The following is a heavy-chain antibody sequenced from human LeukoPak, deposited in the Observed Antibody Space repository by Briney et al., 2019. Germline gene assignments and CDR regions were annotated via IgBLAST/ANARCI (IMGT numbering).Heavy chain of an antibody. V-gene: IGHV4-39*07. J-gene: IGHJ5*02. D-gene: IGHD3-22*01. CDR3: ARSLFDYYDSSGYYL. Sequence: SETLSLTCTVSGGSISSSNYYWGWIRQPPGKGLEWIGSIYYSGSTYYNPSLKSRVTISVDTSKNQFSLKLSSVTAADTAVYYCARSLFDYYDSSGYYLWGQGTLVTVSS. CDR2: IYYSGST. CDR1: GGSISSSNYY.